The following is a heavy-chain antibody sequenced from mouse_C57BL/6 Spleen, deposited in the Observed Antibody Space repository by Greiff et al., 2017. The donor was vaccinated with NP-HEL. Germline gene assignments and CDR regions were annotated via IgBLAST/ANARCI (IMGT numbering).Heavy chain of an antibody. Sequence: EVKLVESGPGLVKPSQSLSLTCSVTGYSITSGYYWNWIRQFPGNKLECMGYISYDGSNNYNPSLKNRTSFTRDTSKNQFFLKLNSVTTEDTATYYCAREATTNAYWGQGTLVTVSA. CDR1: GYSITSGYY. CDR2: ISYDGSN. V-gene: IGHV3-6*01. D-gene: IGHD1-2*01. CDR3: AREATTNAY. J-gene: IGHJ3*01.